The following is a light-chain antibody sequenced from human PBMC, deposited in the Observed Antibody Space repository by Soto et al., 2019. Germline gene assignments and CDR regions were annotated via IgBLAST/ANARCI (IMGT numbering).Light chain of an antibody. Sequence: EIVLTQSPGTLSLSPGERATLSCRASQSVSSSYLAWYQQKPRQAPRLLIYGASSRATGIPDRFSGSGSETAFTLTISRLEPEDFAVYYCQQYGSSSWTFGQWTKVEIK. J-gene: IGKJ1*01. CDR2: GAS. V-gene: IGKV3-20*01. CDR1: QSVSSSY. CDR3: QQYGSSSWT.